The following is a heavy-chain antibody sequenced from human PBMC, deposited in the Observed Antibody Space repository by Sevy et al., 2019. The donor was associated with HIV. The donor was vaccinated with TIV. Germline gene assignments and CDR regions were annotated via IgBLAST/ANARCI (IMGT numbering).Heavy chain of an antibody. J-gene: IGHJ4*02. V-gene: IGHV1-18*01. CDR3: ARTSSYGSGNYFDY. CDR1: GYTFTIYG. D-gene: IGHD3-10*01. Sequence: ASVKVSCKASGYTFTIYGISWVRPAPEQGLEWMGWISAYSGNTNYAQNLQGRVTMTTDTSTTTAYMELRSLRFDDTAVYYCARTSSYGSGNYFDYWGQGTLVTVSS. CDR2: ISAYSGNT.